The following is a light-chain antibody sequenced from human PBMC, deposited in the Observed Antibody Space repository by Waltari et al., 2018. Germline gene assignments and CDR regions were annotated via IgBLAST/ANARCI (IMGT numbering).Light chain of an antibody. CDR1: QSISTY. V-gene: IGKV1-39*01. CDR3: QQSYSFPYT. CDR2: AAF. J-gene: IGKJ2*01. Sequence: DIQMTQSPSSLSASVGDRVTITCRASQSISTYLNWYQQKPGKAPKLLIYAAFWLQTGVPSRFSGSGYGTDFTLTITNLQPEDLVIYFCQQSYSFPYTFGRGTKLDVK.